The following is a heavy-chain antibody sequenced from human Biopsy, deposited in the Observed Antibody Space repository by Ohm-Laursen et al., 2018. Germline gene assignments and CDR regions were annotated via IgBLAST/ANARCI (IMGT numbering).Heavy chain of an antibody. CDR1: GDTFTISA. CDR2: IIPILGTV. Sequence: SSVKVSCKASGDTFTISAISWVRQVPGQGLDWMGRIIPILGTVDYGQNFQGRVTIRADTSTTFLELTSLRYDDTAVYYCASGDIGGIGLDVWGLGTTVTVSS. J-gene: IGHJ6*02. CDR3: ASGDIGGIGLDV. D-gene: IGHD3-10*01. V-gene: IGHV1-69*04.